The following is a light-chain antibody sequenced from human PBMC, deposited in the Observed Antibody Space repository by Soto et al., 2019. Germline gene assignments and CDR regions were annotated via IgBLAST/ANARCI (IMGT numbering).Light chain of an antibody. J-gene: IGLJ1*01. CDR3: CSYAGSSTYV. V-gene: IGLV2-23*02. Sequence: QSVLTQPASVSGSHGQSIPISCTGTSSDVGSYNLVSWYQQHPGKAPKLMIYEVSKRPSGVSNRFSGSKSGNTASLTISGLQAEDEADYYCCSYAGSSTYVFGTGTKVTV. CDR2: EVS. CDR1: SSDVGSYNL.